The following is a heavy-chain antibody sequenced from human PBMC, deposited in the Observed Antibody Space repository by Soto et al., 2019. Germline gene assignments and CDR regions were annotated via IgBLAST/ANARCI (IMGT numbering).Heavy chain of an antibody. Sequence: HPGGSLRLSCAASGFTFSIFAMSWVRQSPGKGLEWVSTISGSGGSTYYADAVKGRFSISRDNSMGTLYLQMKSLRVEDTAIYYCANEVSLGSTVDLGYWGQGTLVTVSS. J-gene: IGHJ4*02. CDR1: GFTFSIFA. V-gene: IGHV3-23*01. CDR2: ISGSGGST. CDR3: ANEVSLGSTVDLGY. D-gene: IGHD3-10*01.